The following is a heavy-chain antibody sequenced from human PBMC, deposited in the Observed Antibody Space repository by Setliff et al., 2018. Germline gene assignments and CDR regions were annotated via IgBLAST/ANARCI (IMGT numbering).Heavy chain of an antibody. CDR3: TTDKCCGAPVYFYYGMDV. Sequence: GESLKISCVASGFIFNNAWLSWVRQPPGKGLEWVGHIKSKTDGGTTDYAAPVKGRFTISRDDSKNTLYLQMNSLNTEDTAVYYCTTDKCCGAPVYFYYGMDVWGQGTTVTVSS. CDR2: IKSKTDGGTT. D-gene: IGHD2-15*01. V-gene: IGHV3-15*01. J-gene: IGHJ6*02. CDR1: GFIFNNAW.